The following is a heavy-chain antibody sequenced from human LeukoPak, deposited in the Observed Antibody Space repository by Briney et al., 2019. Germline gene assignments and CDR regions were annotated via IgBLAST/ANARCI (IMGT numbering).Heavy chain of an antibody. J-gene: IGHJ5*01. D-gene: IGHD6-19*01. Sequence: GESLKISCKGSGYSFTSYWIGWVRQMPGKGLEWMGIIYPGDSDTRYSPSFQGQVTISADKSISTAYLQWSSLKASDTAMYYCARGVYSGWYTHNWLDSWGQGTLVIVSS. CDR2: IYPGDSDT. V-gene: IGHV5-51*01. CDR1: GYSFTSYW. CDR3: ARGVYSGWYTHNWLDS.